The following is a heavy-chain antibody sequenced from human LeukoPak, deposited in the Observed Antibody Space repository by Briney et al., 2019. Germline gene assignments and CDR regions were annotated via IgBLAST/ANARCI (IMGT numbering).Heavy chain of an antibody. CDR3: ARDRDYYDSSGALFDY. J-gene: IGHJ4*02. CDR2: ISAYNGNT. Sequence: ASVKVSCKTSGYTFTSYGINWVRQAPGQGLEWMGWISAYNGNTRYGQRVRGRVTMTTDTSTSTAYMDLRSLTSDDTAVYYCARDRDYYDSSGALFDYWGQGTLVTVSS. V-gene: IGHV1-18*01. D-gene: IGHD3-22*01. CDR1: GYTFTSYG.